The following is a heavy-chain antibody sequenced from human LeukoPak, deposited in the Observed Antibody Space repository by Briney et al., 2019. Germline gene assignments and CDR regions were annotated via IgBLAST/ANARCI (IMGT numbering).Heavy chain of an antibody. CDR2: ISFDGGNK. J-gene: IGHJ5*02. D-gene: IGHD2-21*02. Sequence: GGSLRLSCAASGFSFSTYGMHWVRQAPGKGLEWVAAISFDGGNKFYADSVKGRFTLSRDNSKNTLYLQMNSLRAEDTAVYYCAKDPGVLAAKGLYNRFDPWGQGTLVTVSS. V-gene: IGHV3-30*18. CDR3: AKDPGVLAAKGLYNRFDP. CDR1: GFSFSTYG.